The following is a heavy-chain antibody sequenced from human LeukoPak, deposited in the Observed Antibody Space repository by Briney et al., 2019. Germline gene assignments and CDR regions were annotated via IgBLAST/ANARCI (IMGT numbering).Heavy chain of an antibody. D-gene: IGHD5-18*01. CDR2: ISSSGSTI. J-gene: IGHJ4*02. Sequence: PGGSLRLSCAASGFTFSDYYMSWIRQAPGKGLEWVSYISSSGSTIYYADSVKGRFTISRDNAKNSLYLQMNNLRAEDTAVYYCARDNRGGYSYGSVDYWGQGTLVTVSS. CDR3: ARDNRGGYSYGSVDY. CDR1: GFTFSDYY. V-gene: IGHV3-11*04.